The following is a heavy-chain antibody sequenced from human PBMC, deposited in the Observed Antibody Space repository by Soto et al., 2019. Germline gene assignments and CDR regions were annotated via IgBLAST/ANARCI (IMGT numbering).Heavy chain of an antibody. CDR3: ARIRYSGSSGNAFDI. J-gene: IGHJ3*02. Sequence: PSETLSLTCAVYGGSFSGYYWSWIRQPPGKGLEWIGEINHSGSTNYNPSLKSRVTISVDTSKNQFSLKLSSVTAADTAVYYCARIRYSGSSGNAFDIWGQGTMVTVSS. D-gene: IGHD1-26*01. CDR1: GGSFSGYY. CDR2: INHSGST. V-gene: IGHV4-34*01.